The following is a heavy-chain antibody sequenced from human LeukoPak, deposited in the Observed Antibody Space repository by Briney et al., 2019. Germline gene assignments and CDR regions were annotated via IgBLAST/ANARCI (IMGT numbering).Heavy chain of an antibody. CDR3: ARDSSSGWPTTVDY. J-gene: IGHJ4*02. Sequence: VASVKVSCKVSGYTLTELSMHWVRQAPGQGLEWMGWINPNSGGTNYAQKFQGRVTMTRDTSISTAYMELSRLRSDDTAVYYCARDSSSGWPTTVDYWGQGTLVTVSS. D-gene: IGHD6-19*01. CDR2: INPNSGGT. V-gene: IGHV1-2*02. CDR1: GYTLTELS.